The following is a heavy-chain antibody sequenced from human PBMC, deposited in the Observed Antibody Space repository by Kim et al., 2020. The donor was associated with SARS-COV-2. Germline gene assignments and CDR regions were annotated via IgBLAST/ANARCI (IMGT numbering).Heavy chain of an antibody. Sequence: GGSLRLSCAASGFTFSSYGMHWVRQAPGKGLEWVAVISYDGSNKYYADSVKGRFTISRDNSKNTLYLQMNSLRAEDTAVYYCAKDFYFKSVVEDGMDVWGQGTTVTVSS. CDR2: ISYDGSNK. CDR1: GFTFSSYG. J-gene: IGHJ6*02. V-gene: IGHV3-30*18. CDR3: AKDFYFKSVVEDGMDV. D-gene: IGHD2-21*01.